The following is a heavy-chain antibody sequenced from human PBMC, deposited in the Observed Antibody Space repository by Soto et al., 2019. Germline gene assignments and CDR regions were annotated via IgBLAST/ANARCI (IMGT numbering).Heavy chain of an antibody. J-gene: IGHJ4*02. CDR2: MCPGGSDT. CDR3: ARHLSATTNGGRQLDY. D-gene: IGHD1-1*01. V-gene: IGHV5-51*01. CDR1: VYIFTIYW. Sequence: PGDSLKISCRGSVYIFTIYWIGWVRQMPAKGLEGMGIMCPGGSDTRYSTSFQGQVTMSADTSTSTAHLPWSSLKACDTAMYYCARHLSATTNGGRQLDYWGKGSLATASS.